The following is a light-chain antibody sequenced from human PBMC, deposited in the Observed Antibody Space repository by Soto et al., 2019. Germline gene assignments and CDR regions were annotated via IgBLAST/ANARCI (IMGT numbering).Light chain of an antibody. CDR1: SRHITYI. V-gene: IGLV4-60*03. CDR3: ETWDSNTRV. J-gene: IGLJ1*01. Sequence: QAVLTQSSSASASLGSSVKLTCTLSSRHITYIIAWHQQQPGKAPRYLMKLERSGSYNKGSGVPDRFSGSSSGADRYLTISNLQSEDEADYYCETWDSNTRVFGTGTQLTVL. CDR2: LERSGSY.